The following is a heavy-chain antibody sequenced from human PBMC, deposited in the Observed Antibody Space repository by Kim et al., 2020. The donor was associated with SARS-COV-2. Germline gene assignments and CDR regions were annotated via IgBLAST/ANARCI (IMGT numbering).Heavy chain of an antibody. CDR3: AREGATVTTLMFDY. J-gene: IGHJ4*02. CDR1: GFTFSSYA. Sequence: GGSLRLSCAASGFTFSSYAMHWVRQAPGKGLEWVAVISYDGSNKYYADSVKGRFTISRDNSKNTLYLQMNSLRAEDTAVYYCAREGATVTTLMFDYWGQG. V-gene: IGHV3-30*04. D-gene: IGHD4-17*01. CDR2: ISYDGSNK.